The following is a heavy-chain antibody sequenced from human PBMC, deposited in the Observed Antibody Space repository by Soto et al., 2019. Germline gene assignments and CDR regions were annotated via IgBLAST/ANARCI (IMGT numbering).Heavy chain of an antibody. D-gene: IGHD2-15*01. J-gene: IGHJ6*03. CDR2: IYHSGST. Sequence: PSETLSLTCAVSSGSISSSNWWSWVRQPPGKGLEWIGEIYHSGSTNYNPSLKSRVTISVDKSKNQFSLKLSSVTAADTAVYYCARVGCSGGSCYFRDYMDVWGKGTTVTVSS. CDR3: ARVGCSGGSCYFRDYMDV. V-gene: IGHV4-4*02. CDR1: SGSISSSNW.